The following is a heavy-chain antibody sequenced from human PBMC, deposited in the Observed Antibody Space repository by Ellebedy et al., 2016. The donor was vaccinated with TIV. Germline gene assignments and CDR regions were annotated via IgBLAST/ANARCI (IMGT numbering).Heavy chain of an antibody. Sequence: GESLKISCTTSGFTFSIYWMTWVRQAPGKGLECVANIKQDGSEQSYVDSVKGRFTISRDNAKNSLYPQMDSLTDEDTAVYSCARYHYRTFDPWGQGTLVTVSS. CDR2: IKQDGSEQ. CDR3: ARYHYRTFDP. V-gene: IGHV3-7*01. CDR1: GFTFSIYW. D-gene: IGHD4-11*01. J-gene: IGHJ5*02.